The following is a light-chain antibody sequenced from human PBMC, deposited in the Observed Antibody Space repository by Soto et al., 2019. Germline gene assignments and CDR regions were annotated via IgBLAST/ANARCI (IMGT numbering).Light chain of an antibody. Sequence: EVMQIQSPATLSMSPGERATLSCRASETVATNLVWYQQKPGQAPRLLISGASTRAAGISDRFRGGGSGTEFTLTITSLRSEDSGTYYCQQYFEWPPMTFGQGTKVDIK. V-gene: IGKV3-15*01. CDR2: GAS. CDR3: QQYFEWPPMT. CDR1: ETVATN. J-gene: IGKJ1*01.